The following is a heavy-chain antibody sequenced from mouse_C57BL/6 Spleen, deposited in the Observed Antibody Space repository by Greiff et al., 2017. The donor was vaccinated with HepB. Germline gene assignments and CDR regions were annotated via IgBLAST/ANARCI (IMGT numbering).Heavy chain of an antibody. CDR1: GFNIKDDY. CDR2: IDPENGDT. Sequence: EVQLQQSGAELVRPGASVKLSCTASGFNIKDDYMHWVKQRPEQGLEWIGWIDPENGDTEYASKFQGKATITADTSSNTAYLQLSSLTSEDTAVYYCTGNGGDYWGQGTTLTVSS. V-gene: IGHV14-4*01. J-gene: IGHJ2*01. CDR3: TGNGGDY.